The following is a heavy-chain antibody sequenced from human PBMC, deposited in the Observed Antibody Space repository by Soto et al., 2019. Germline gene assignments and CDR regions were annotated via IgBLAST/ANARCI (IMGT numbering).Heavy chain of an antibody. D-gene: IGHD6-13*01. Sequence: SETLSLTCTVSGDSINTGAYYWTWIRQPPGKGLEWIGYISYTGTTHYNPSLLSLVTILVDTSKNQFSLRLSSVTAADTAVYYCARAAMGEVATPGEVFWFDLWGQGTLVTVSS. J-gene: IGHJ5*02. CDR3: ARAAMGEVATPGEVFWFDL. CDR1: GDSINTGAYY. CDR2: ISYTGTT. V-gene: IGHV4-30-4*01.